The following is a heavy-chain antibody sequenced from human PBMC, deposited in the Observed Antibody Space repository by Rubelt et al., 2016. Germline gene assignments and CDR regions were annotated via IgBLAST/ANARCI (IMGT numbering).Heavy chain of an antibody. CDR1: GYTFTSYA. V-gene: IGHV1-46*01. CDR3: ARVYDSSDTYYFDY. Sequence: QVQLVQSGAEVKKPGASVKVSCKASGYTFTSYAMHWVRQAPGQRLEWMGIINPSGGSTGYAQKFQGRVTMSRDTSTSTVYMELSSLRSEDTAVYYCARVYDSSDTYYFDYWGQGTLVTVSP. J-gene: IGHJ4*02. CDR2: INPSGGST. D-gene: IGHD3-22*01.